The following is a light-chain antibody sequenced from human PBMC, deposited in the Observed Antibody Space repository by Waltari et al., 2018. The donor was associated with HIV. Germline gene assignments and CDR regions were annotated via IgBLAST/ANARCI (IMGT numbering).Light chain of an antibody. J-gene: IGKJ2*01. CDR2: AAS. CDR1: QGIRND. Sequence: AIQMTQSPSSLSASVGDRVTITCRASQGIRNDVGWYQQKPGKAPKLLMYAASRLQSGVPSRVSGSGSGTDFTLTISSLQPEDFATYYCLQDYNSPYTFGQGTKLEIK. CDR3: LQDYNSPYT. V-gene: IGKV1-6*01.